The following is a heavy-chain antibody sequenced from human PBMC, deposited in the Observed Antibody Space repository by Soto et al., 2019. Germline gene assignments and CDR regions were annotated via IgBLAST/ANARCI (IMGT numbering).Heavy chain of an antibody. Sequence: SETLSLTCTVSGASINSGTYYWGWIRQPPGRGLEWIGSIYHSGTTYYNPSLKSRVTISVDTSKNQFSLRLTSVTAADTAVYYCARQFLSATAAFDIWGQGTVVTVSS. D-gene: IGHD1-26*01. J-gene: IGHJ3*02. CDR2: IYHSGTT. V-gene: IGHV4-39*01. CDR1: GASINSGTYY. CDR3: ARQFLSATAAFDI.